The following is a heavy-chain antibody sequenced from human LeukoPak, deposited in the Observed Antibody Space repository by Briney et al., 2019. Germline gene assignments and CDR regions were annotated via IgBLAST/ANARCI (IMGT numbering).Heavy chain of an antibody. D-gene: IGHD5-12*01. CDR1: GFTFSSYE. J-gene: IGHJ4*02. V-gene: IGHV3-48*03. CDR2: ISSSGNTI. Sequence: GGSLRLSCAAYGFTFSSYEMNWVRQAPGKGLEWVSYISSSGNTIYYADSVKGRFTISRDNAKNSLYLQMNGLRAEDTANYYCARGVALDYWGQGTLVTVSS. CDR3: ARGVALDY.